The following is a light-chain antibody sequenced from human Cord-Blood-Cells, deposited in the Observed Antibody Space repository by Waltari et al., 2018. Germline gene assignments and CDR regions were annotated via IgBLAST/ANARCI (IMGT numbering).Light chain of an antibody. CDR1: QSVSSY. J-gene: IGKJ5*01. V-gene: IGKV3-11*01. Sequence: EIVLTQSPATLSLSPGESATLPCRASQSVSSYLSWYQQKHVQAPSLRIYDASNMATGIPARFSGSGSGTDFTLTISSLEPEDFAVYYCQQRSNWRITFGQGTRLEIK. CDR3: QQRSNWRIT. CDR2: DAS.